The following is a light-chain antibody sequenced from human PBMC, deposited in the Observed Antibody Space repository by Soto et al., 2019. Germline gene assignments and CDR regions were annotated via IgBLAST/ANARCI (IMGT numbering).Light chain of an antibody. CDR1: QDISSW. J-gene: IGKJ1*01. CDR2: DAS. CDR3: QQANSFPWT. Sequence: IQMTQSPYSVSASVGDRVTINCRASQDISSWLAWYQQKPGKAPELLIYDASTLQSGVPSRFSGSGSGTHFTLTITSLKPEDFATYFCQQANSFPWTFGQGTKVDIK. V-gene: IGKV1-12*01.